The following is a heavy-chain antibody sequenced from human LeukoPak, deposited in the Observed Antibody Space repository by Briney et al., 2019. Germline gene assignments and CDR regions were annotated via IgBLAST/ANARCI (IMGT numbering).Heavy chain of an antibody. CDR1: GFTFSLYS. D-gene: IGHD4-17*01. CDR3: AKDAHDYGDYYFDY. V-gene: IGHV3-23*01. Sequence: GGSLRLSCAASGFTFSLYSMSWVRQAPGKGLEWVSAFSGRAGATFYADSVRGRFTISRDNSKNTLHLQMDSLKPEDTAVYYCAKDAHDYGDYYFDYWGQGILVTVSS. J-gene: IGHJ4*02. CDR2: FSGRAGAT.